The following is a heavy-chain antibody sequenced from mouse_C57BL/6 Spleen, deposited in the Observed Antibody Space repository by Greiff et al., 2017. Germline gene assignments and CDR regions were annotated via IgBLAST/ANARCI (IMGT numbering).Heavy chain of an antibody. CDR3: AKIHYYSNSLLSMDY. Sequence: QVQLKESGPGLVQPSQSLSITCTVSGFSLTSYGVHWVRQSPGKGLEWLGVIWRGGSTDYNAAFMSRLSITKDNSKSHVFFKMNSLQADDTAIYYCAKIHYYSNSLLSMDYWGQGTSVTVSS. D-gene: IGHD2-5*01. CDR2: IWRGGST. J-gene: IGHJ4*01. CDR1: GFSLTSYG. V-gene: IGHV2-5*01.